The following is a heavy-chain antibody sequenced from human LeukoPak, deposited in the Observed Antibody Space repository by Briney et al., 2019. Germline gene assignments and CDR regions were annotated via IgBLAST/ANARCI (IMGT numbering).Heavy chain of an antibody. CDR2: INHSGST. V-gene: IGHV4-34*01. J-gene: IGHJ3*02. CDR1: GGSFSGYY. CDR3: ARTSGYYDSSGLPI. D-gene: IGHD3-22*01. Sequence: PSETLSLTCAVYGGSFSGYYWSWIRQPPGKGLEWIGEINHSGSTNYNPSLKSRVTISVDKSKNQFSLKLSSVTAADTAVYYCARTSGYYDSSGLPIWGQGTMVTVSS.